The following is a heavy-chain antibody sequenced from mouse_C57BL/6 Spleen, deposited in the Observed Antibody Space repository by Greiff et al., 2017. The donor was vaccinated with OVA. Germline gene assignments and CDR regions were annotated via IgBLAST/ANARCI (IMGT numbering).Heavy chain of an antibody. CDR2: ISYDGSN. CDR1: GYSITSGYY. D-gene: IGHD2-14*01. CDR3: AREGVQMYYFDE. V-gene: IGHV3-6*01. J-gene: IGHJ2*01. Sequence: DVQLQESGPGLVKPSQSLSLTCSVTGYSITSGYYWNWIRQFPGNKLEWMGYISYDGSNNYNPSLKNRISITRDTSKNQFFLKLNSVTTEDTATYYCAREGVQMYYFDEWGKGTTHTVPS.